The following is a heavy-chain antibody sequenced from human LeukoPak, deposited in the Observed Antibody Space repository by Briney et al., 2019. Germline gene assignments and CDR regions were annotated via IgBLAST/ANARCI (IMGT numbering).Heavy chain of an antibody. CDR2: ISGSGGNT. V-gene: IGHV3-23*01. D-gene: IGHD4-17*01. Sequence: GGSLRLSCAASGFTFSIYTMSWVRPAPGKGLEWVSAISGSGGNTHHADSVKGRFTISRDNSKNTLYLQMTSLRAEDTAIYYCAKDYGDYAPYSYFDYWGQGTLLTVSS. J-gene: IGHJ4*02. CDR1: GFTFSIYT. CDR3: AKDYGDYAPYSYFDY.